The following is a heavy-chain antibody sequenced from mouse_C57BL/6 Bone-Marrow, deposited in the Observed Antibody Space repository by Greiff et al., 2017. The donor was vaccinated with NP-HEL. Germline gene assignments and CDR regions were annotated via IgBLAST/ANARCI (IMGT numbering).Heavy chain of an antibody. V-gene: IGHV14-4*01. CDR3: LLYYDYDGEGWFAY. J-gene: IGHJ3*01. D-gene: IGHD2-4*01. CDR1: GFNIKDDY. Sequence: EVQLQESGAELVRPGASVKLSCTASGFNIKDDYMHWVKQRPEQGLEWIGWIDPENGDTEYASKFQGKATITADTSSNTAYLQLSSLTSEDTAVYYCLLYYDYDGEGWFAYWGQGTLVTVSA. CDR2: IDPENGDT.